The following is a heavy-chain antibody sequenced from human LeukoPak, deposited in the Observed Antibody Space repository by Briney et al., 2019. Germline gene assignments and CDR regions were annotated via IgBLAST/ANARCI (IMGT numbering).Heavy chain of an antibody. Sequence: SETLSLTCSVSGGSMSNYYWNWIRQPPGRGLEWIGYMFYTGSGKYNPSLKSRVTISVDTSKRQISLKLTSVTAADTAVYYCATNLPGYSYGYWVAWGQGTLVTVSS. V-gene: IGHV4-59*01. CDR3: ATNLPGYSYGYWVA. D-gene: IGHD5-18*01. CDR2: MFYTGSG. CDR1: GGSMSNYY. J-gene: IGHJ5*02.